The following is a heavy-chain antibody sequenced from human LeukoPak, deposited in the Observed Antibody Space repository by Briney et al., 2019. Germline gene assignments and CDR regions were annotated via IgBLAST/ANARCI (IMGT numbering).Heavy chain of an antibody. D-gene: IGHD3-10*01. Sequence: GGSLRLSCGASGFIFGNYAMSWVRQAPGKGLEWVTGINANGGRKYYADSVKGRFTISRDNSKNTLFVQMDSLRAEDTAVYYCAKDYGSGDSSPYPFDNWGQGALATVSS. CDR1: GFIFGNYA. J-gene: IGHJ4*02. V-gene: IGHV3-23*01. CDR2: INANGGRK. CDR3: AKDYGSGDSSPYPFDN.